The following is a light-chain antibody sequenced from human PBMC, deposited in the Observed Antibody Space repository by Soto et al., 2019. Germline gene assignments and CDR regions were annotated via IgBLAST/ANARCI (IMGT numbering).Light chain of an antibody. J-gene: IGKJ1*01. V-gene: IGKV1-5*01. CDR3: QQYDNYRA. Sequence: DIQMTQSASTLSASLGDRVTITCRASQSISRWLAWYQQKPGKAPKLLIYDASTLESGVPSRFSGSGSGTEFTLAISSLKPDDFATYYCQQYDNYRAFGQGTKVDIK. CDR1: QSISRW. CDR2: DAS.